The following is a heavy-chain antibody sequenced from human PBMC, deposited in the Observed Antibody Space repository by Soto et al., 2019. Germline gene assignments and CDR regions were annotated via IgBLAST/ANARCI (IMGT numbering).Heavy chain of an antibody. CDR3: ARAHCSSTSCRYYYYYYGMYV. V-gene: IGHV4-34*01. D-gene: IGHD2-2*01. CDR1: GGSFSGYY. Sequence: SETLSLTCAVYGGSFSGYYWSWIRQPPGKGLEWIGEINHSGSTNYNPSLKSRVTISVDTSKNQFSLKLSSVTAADTAVYYCARAHCSSTSCRYYYYYYGMYVWGKGTTVTVSS. CDR2: INHSGST. J-gene: IGHJ6*04.